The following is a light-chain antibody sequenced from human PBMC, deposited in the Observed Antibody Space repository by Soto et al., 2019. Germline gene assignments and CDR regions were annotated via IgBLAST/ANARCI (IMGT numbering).Light chain of an antibody. CDR3: QAYDYSLTASV. Sequence: QSVLTQPPSVSGAPGQRVTLSCTGNTSNLGAGYDVHWYQQLPGAAPKLVIFGNRKRPSGVPERFSGSKSGTSASLAITGLQAEDEADYYCQAYDYSLTASVFGGGTKLTVL. CDR1: TSNLGAGYD. V-gene: IGLV1-40*01. CDR2: GNR. J-gene: IGLJ3*02.